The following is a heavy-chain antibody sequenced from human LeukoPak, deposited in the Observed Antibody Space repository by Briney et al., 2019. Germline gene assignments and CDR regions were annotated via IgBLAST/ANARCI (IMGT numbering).Heavy chain of an antibody. Sequence: GGSLRLSCAVYGFTSSSYWMSWVRQAPGKGLEWVANIEQDGSEKYSVDSVKGRFTISRDNAKDSLYLQMNSLRAEDTAVYYCVRVYGAYANALDYWGQGTLVTVSS. J-gene: IGHJ4*02. D-gene: IGHD4/OR15-4a*01. CDR1: GFTSSSYW. CDR3: VRVYGAYANALDY. CDR2: IEQDGSEK. V-gene: IGHV3-7*04.